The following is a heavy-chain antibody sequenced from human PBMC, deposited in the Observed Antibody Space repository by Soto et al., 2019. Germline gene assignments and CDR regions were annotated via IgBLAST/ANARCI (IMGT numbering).Heavy chain of an antibody. V-gene: IGHV3-66*01. Sequence: EVQLVESGGGLVQPGGSLRLSCAASGFTVRSNFMNWVRQAPGKGLEWVATIYAGGTTYYADSVKVRFTISRDTSKNTLFLHMDSLRVEDTAMYHCARGPGIVIRDWGQGTLVTVSS. J-gene: IGHJ4*02. CDR3: ARGPGIVIRD. CDR2: IYAGGTT. D-gene: IGHD2-8*01. CDR1: GFTVRSNF.